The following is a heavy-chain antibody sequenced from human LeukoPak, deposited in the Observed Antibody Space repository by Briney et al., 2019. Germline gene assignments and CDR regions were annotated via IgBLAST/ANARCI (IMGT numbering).Heavy chain of an antibody. D-gene: IGHD3-10*01. V-gene: IGHV3-74*03. J-gene: IGHJ4*02. Sequence: TGGSLRLSCTASGFTFSTYWINWVRQSPGKGLVWVALINGDGSTTTHADSVKGRFTISRDNAKNTAYLQMNSLRDEDTAVYFCARDYAGSSDYWGQGTLVTVSA. CDR2: INGDGSTT. CDR1: GFTFSTYW. CDR3: ARDYAGSSDY.